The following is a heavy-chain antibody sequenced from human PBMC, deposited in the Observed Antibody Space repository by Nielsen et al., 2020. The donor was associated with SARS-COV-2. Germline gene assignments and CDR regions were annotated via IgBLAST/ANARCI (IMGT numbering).Heavy chain of an antibody. D-gene: IGHD7-27*01. J-gene: IGHJ4*02. CDR1: GGSITTYY. CDR3: ARDDDNWGSLAY. Sequence: SETLSFTCAVSGGSITTYYWHWIRQSPGKGLEWIGNIYYSGNTNYNPSLKSRVTISVDTSKNQFSLKLSSVTAADTAVYYCARDDDNWGSLAYWGQGTLVTVSS. V-gene: IGHV4-59*13. CDR2: IYYSGNT.